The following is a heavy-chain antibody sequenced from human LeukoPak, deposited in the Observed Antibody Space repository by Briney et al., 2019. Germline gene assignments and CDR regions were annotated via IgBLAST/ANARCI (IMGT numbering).Heavy chain of an antibody. CDR3: VRIGSHAFDI. J-gene: IGHJ3*02. V-gene: IGHV1-8*03. Sequence: ASVKVSCKASGYTFTSYDINWVRQATGQGVEWMGWMNPNSGNTGYAQKFQGRVTITRNTSISTAYMELSSLRSEDTAVYYCVRIGSHAFDIWGQGTMVTVSS. CDR2: MNPNSGNT. D-gene: IGHD3-10*01. CDR1: GYTFTSYD.